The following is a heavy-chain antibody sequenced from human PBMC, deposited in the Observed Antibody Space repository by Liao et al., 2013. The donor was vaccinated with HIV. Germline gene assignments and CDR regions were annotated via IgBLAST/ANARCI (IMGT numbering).Heavy chain of an antibody. V-gene: IGHV4-30-2*01. Sequence: QLQLQESGSGLVKPSQTLSLTCAVSGGSISSGDFSWSWIRQPPGKGLEWLGHISQSGSTYYNPSLKSRVTMSIDRSKSQFSLKLNSVTAADTAVYYCARDLTGGEGAGDYAFDIWGQGTMVTVSS. D-gene: IGHD3-16*01. J-gene: IGHJ3*02. CDR1: GGSISSGDFS. CDR3: ARDLTGGEGAGDYAFDI. CDR2: ISQSGST.